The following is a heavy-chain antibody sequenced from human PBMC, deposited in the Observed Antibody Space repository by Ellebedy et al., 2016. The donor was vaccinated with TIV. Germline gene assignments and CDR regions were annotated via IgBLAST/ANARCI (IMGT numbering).Heavy chain of an antibody. CDR1: GDSVSSGGPT. J-gene: IGHJ4*02. V-gene: IGHV6-1*01. CDR2: TYYRSTWFN. CDR3: ARYKSGSKTFDY. Sequence: SQTLSLTCAISGDSVSSGGPTWTWIRQSPSRGLEWLGRTYYRSTWFNEYAVSVRSRITISPDTSKNQFSLQLKSVTAEDTAVYYCARYKSGSKTFDYWGQGALVTVSS. D-gene: IGHD5-12*01.